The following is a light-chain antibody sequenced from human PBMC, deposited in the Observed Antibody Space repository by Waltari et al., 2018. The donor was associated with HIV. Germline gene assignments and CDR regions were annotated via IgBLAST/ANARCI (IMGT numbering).Light chain of an antibody. Sequence: QSVLTQPPSVSAAPGQTVTFSCSGSTSNIGKHFVSWYQQLPEAAPKLIIYDNNKRPSGVPDRFAGSKSATSATLAITGLQTGDEADYYCGTWDSSVSAGVFGGGTKLTVL. V-gene: IGLV1-51*01. CDR2: DNN. CDR1: TSNIGKHF. J-gene: IGLJ2*01. CDR3: GTWDSSVSAGV.